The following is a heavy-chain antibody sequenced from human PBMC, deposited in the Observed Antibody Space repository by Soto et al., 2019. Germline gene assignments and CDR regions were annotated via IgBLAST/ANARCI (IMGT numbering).Heavy chain of an antibody. CDR3: AGAERTWGELDY. J-gene: IGHJ4*02. CDR1: GYTFTSYD. CDR2: MHPSSGNT. Sequence: QVQLVQSGAEVKKPGASVKVSCKASGYTFTSYDINWVRQATGQGLEWMGWMHPSSGNTGYAQKSSGGVTMTRNTSITTAFMQGSSRRSEDTAVYYCAGAERTWGELDYWGQGTLVTVSS. V-gene: IGHV1-8*01. D-gene: IGHD1-26*01.